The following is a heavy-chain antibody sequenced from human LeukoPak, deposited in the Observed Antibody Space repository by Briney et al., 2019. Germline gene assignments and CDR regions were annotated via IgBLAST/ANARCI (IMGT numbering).Heavy chain of an antibody. D-gene: IGHD3-22*01. CDR2: ISGSGGST. V-gene: IGHV3-23*01. J-gene: IGHJ4*02. CDR1: GFTFSSYA. CDR3: AKFDDSSGYYRY. Sequence: PGGSLRLSCAASGFTFSSYAMSWVRQAPEKGLEWVSAISGSGGSTYYADSVKGRFTISRDNSKNTLYLQMNSLRAEDTAVYYCAKFDDSSGYYRYWGQGTLVTVSS.